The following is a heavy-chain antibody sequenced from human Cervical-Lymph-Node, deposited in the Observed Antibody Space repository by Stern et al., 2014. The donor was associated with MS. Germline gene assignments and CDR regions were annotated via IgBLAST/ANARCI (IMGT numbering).Heavy chain of an antibody. V-gene: IGHV1-3*01. CDR3: AREAFRSGWRVFDF. CDR1: GYTFNDYV. D-gene: IGHD6-19*01. CDR2: INADTGDT. Sequence: VHLVESGAEVRKPGASVKVSCKASGYTFNDYVMHWVRQAPGQRLEWLGRINADTGDTQYSQNFQDRVTISRDTSATTASMELTSLTSEDTSVYFCAREAFRSGWRVFDFWGQGTLVTVSP. J-gene: IGHJ4*02.